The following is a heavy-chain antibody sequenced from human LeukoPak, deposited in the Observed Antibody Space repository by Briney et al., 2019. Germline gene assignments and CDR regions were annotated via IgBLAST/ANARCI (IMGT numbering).Heavy chain of an antibody. CDR2: IIPILGIA. CDR3: ARGGHCSGGSCLYYYYGMDV. J-gene: IGHJ6*02. D-gene: IGHD2-15*01. V-gene: IGHV1-69*04. Sequence: SVKVSCKASGGTFSSYAISWVRQAPGQGLEWMGRIIPILGIANYAQKFQGRVTITADKSTSTAYMELSSLRSEDTAVYYCARGGHCSGGSCLYYYYGMDVWGQGTTVTVSS. CDR1: GGTFSSYA.